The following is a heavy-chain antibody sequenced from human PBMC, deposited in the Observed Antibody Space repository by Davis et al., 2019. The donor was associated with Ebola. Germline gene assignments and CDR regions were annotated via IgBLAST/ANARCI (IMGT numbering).Heavy chain of an antibody. Sequence: GESLKISCKGSGYSFTSYWIGWVRQMPGKGLEWMGIIYPGDSDTRYSPSFQGQVTISADKSISTAYLQWSSLKASETAMYYCARSDYRNYYYYYGMDVWGQGTTVTVSS. CDR3: ARSDYRNYYYYYGMDV. V-gene: IGHV5-51*01. J-gene: IGHJ6*02. CDR2: IYPGDSDT. D-gene: IGHD4-11*01. CDR1: GYSFTSYW.